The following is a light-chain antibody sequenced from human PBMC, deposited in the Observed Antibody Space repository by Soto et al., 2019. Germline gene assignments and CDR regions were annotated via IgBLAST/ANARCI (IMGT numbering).Light chain of an antibody. CDR3: QQHSNWPPT. J-gene: IGKJ2*01. Sequence: EIVLTQSPATLSLSPGERATLSCRASQSVVSYLAWYQQKRGQAPRLLIYDASNRATGIPARFSGSGSGTDFTLTISRLEPEDFAVYYCQQHSNWPPTFGQGTKLEIK. V-gene: IGKV3-11*01. CDR1: QSVVSY. CDR2: DAS.